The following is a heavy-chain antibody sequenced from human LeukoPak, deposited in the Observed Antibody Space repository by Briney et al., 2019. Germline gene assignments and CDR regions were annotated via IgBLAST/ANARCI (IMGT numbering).Heavy chain of an antibody. V-gene: IGHV1-2*02. CDR1: GYTFTDYH. CDR3: ARDFNYYDSSSGFDP. CDR2: INPNSGGT. D-gene: IGHD3-22*01. J-gene: IGHJ5*02. Sequence: ASVKVSCKASGYTFTDYHMHWVRQAPGQGLEWMGWINPNSGGTNYAQKFQGRVTMTRDTSISTAYMELSRLRSDDTAVYYCARDFNYYDSSSGFDPWGQGTLVTVSS.